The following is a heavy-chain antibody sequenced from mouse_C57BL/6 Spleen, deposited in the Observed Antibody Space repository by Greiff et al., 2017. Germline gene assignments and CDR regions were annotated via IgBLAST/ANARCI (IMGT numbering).Heavy chain of an antibody. CDR3: ARDSRRGYYYAMDY. V-gene: IGHV5-16*01. Sequence: EVMLVESEGGLVQPGSSMKLSCTASGFTFSDYYMAWVRQVPEKGLEWVANINYDGSSTYYLDSLKSRFIISRDNAKNILYLQMSSLTSEDTATYYCARDSRRGYYYAMDYWGQGTSVTVSS. D-gene: IGHD3-1*01. J-gene: IGHJ4*01. CDR2: INYDGSST. CDR1: GFTFSDYY.